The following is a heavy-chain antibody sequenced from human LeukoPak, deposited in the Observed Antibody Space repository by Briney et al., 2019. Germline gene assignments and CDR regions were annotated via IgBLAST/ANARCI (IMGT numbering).Heavy chain of an antibody. Sequence: GSLRLSCAASGFTFSSYDMTWVRQTPGKGLEWVSGINWSGGSTGYADPLSGRFTISRDNAKNSLYLQMDSLRAEDTALYYCARAPITSPFYFDYWGKGTLVTVSS. CDR1: GFTFSSYD. J-gene: IGHJ4*02. CDR2: INWSGGST. V-gene: IGHV3-20*04. CDR3: ARAPITSPFYFDY. D-gene: IGHD2-2*01.